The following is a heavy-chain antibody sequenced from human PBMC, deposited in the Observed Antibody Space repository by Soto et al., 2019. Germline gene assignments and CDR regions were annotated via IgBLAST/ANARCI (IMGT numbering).Heavy chain of an antibody. Sequence: QVQLQESGPGLVKPSQTLSLTCTVSGDSISRGGYYWNWLRQHPRKGLEWIGYIYHSGSNIYNPSLKSRVTISVDTSKNRWSLELSNVTAADTAVYYCARDGAGAYGLGWFDPWGQGILVTVSS. V-gene: IGHV4-31*03. D-gene: IGHD2-21*01. CDR3: ARDGAGAYGLGWFDP. CDR1: GDSISRGGYY. J-gene: IGHJ5*02. CDR2: IYHSGSN.